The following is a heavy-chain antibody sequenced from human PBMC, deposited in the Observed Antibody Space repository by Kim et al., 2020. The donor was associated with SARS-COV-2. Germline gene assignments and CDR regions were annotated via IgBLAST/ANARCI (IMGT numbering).Heavy chain of an antibody. J-gene: IGHJ3*02. V-gene: IGHV2-70*11. Sequence: SGPTLVNPTQTLTLTCTFSGFSLSTSGMCVSWIRQPPGKALEWLARIDWDDDKYYSTSLKTRLTISKDTSKNQVVLTMTNMDPVDTATYYCARIKLYSGYDLTTTVYDAFDIWGQGTKVTVSS. CDR1: GFSLSTSGMC. CDR2: IDWDDDK. CDR3: ARIKLYSGYDLTTTVYDAFDI. D-gene: IGHD5-12*01.